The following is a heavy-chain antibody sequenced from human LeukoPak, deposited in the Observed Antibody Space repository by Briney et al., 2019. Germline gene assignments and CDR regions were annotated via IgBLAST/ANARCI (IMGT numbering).Heavy chain of an antibody. Sequence: SGTLSLTCTVSGGSISSYYWSWIRQPAGKGLEWIGRIYTSGSTNYNPSLESRVTMSVDTSKNQFSLKLSSVTAADTAVYYCARGSYGSGSYSWFDPWGQGTLVTVSS. CDR3: ARGSYGSGSYSWFDP. D-gene: IGHD3-10*01. CDR1: GGSISSYY. J-gene: IGHJ5*02. V-gene: IGHV4-4*07. CDR2: IYTSGST.